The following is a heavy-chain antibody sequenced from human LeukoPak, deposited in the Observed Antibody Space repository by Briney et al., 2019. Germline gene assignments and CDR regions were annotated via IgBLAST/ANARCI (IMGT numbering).Heavy chain of an antibody. V-gene: IGHV3-23*01. Sequence: GGSLRLSCAASGFTLSSHAMTWVRQAPGKGLEWVSGIAYSGDSTYYARSVKGRLTIPRDNSRNTLYLQMNSLRAEDTAVYYCAKDKLPTAMFSYVYWGQGTLVTVSS. J-gene: IGHJ4*02. CDR2: IAYSGDST. D-gene: IGHD2-2*01. CDR1: GFTLSSHA. CDR3: AKDKLPTAMFSYVY.